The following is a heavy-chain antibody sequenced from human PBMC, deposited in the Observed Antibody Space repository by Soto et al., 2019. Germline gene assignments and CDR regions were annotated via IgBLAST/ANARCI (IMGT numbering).Heavy chain of an antibody. D-gene: IGHD3-22*01. J-gene: IGHJ6*02. Sequence: EVQLVESGGGLVQPGGSLRLSCAASGFTFSSYAMHWVRQAPGKGLEYVSAISSNGGSTYYANSVKGRFTISRDNSKNTLYLQMGSLTAEDMAVYYCARTYDSRGRYYYYYGMDVWGQGTTVTVSS. CDR1: GFTFSSYA. CDR3: ARTYDSRGRYYYYYGMDV. V-gene: IGHV3-64*01. CDR2: ISSNGGST.